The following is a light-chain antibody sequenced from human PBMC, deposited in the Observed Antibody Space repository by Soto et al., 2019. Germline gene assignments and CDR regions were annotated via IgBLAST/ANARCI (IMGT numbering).Light chain of an antibody. CDR3: QHRSSWART. J-gene: IGKJ3*01. CDR1: QSVGSS. Sequence: EIVLTQSPATLSLSPGERATLSCRASQSVGSSLAWYQQKPGQAPKLLIYDASNRATGIPARFSGSGSGTDFTLTISRLEPEDFTVYYCQHRSSWARTFGPGTKVDFK. CDR2: DAS. V-gene: IGKV3-11*01.